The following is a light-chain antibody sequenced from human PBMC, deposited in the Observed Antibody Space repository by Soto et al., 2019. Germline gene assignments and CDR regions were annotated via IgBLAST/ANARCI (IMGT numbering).Light chain of an antibody. V-gene: IGLV1-40*01. CDR2: ANS. CDR1: SSNIGAGYD. J-gene: IGLJ2*01. Sequence: QSVLTQPPSVSGAPGQRVTISRTGSSSNIGAGYDVHWYQQLPGTAPKLLVHANSNRPSGVPDRFSGSKSGTSASLAITGLQAEDEADYYCQSYDSSLSVVVFGGGTKLTV. CDR3: QSYDSSLSVVV.